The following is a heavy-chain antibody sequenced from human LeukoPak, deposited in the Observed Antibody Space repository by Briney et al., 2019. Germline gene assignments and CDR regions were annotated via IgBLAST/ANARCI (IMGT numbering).Heavy chain of an antibody. CDR3: ARGRAGIAAAGFDY. CDR1: GFTFSMSA. J-gene: IGHJ4*02. CDR2: ISFDGGNK. D-gene: IGHD6-13*01. Sequence: PGGSLRLSCATSGFTFSMSAMHWVRLAPGKGLDCVAVISFDGGNKFYADSVKGRFSISRDNSKNTLYLQMNSLGLDDTAVYFCARGRAGIAAAGFDYWGQGTLVTVSS. V-gene: IGHV3-30*07.